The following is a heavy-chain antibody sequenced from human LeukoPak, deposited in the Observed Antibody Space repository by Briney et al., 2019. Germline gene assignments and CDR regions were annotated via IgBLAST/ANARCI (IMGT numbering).Heavy chain of an antibody. CDR1: GFTFSSYW. Sequence: QPGGSLRLSCAASGFTFSSYWMHWVRQAPGKGLVWVSRINSDGRSASYVDSVKGRLTISRDNAKNTLYLQMKSLRAEDTAVYYCARVDSSSWYYFDYWGQGTLVTVSS. J-gene: IGHJ4*02. V-gene: IGHV3-74*01. D-gene: IGHD6-13*01. CDR2: INSDGRSA. CDR3: ARVDSSSWYYFDY.